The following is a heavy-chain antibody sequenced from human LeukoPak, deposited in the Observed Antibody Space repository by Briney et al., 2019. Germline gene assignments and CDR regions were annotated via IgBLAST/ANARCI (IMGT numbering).Heavy chain of an antibody. D-gene: IGHD2-2*02. J-gene: IGHJ6*02. CDR3: ARCLPAAIFGMHYYGMDV. Sequence: SETLSLTCTVSGGSISSYYWSWIRQPPGKGLEWIGYIYYSGSTNYNPSLKSRVTISVDTSKNQFSLKLSSVTAADTAVYYCARCLPAAIFGMHYYGMDVWGQGTTVTVSS. CDR1: GGSISSYY. CDR2: IYYSGST. V-gene: IGHV4-59*08.